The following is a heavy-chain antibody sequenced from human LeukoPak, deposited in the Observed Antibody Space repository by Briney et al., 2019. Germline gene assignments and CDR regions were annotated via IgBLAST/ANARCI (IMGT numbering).Heavy chain of an antibody. V-gene: IGHV3-23*01. CDR3: AKEAESLAFDI. CDR2: MSADSATT. Sequence: GGSLRLSCAASGFNFGSYSMTWVRQAPGKGLEWVSVMSADSATTFYADSVKGRFTISRDNSKNTLYLQMSSLRAEDTAVYYCAKEAESLAFDIWGQGTTVTVSS. CDR1: GFNFGSYS. D-gene: IGHD2-15*01. J-gene: IGHJ3*02.